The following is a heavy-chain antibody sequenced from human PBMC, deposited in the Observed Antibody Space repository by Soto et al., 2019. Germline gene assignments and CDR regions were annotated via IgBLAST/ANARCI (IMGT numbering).Heavy chain of an antibody. V-gene: IGHV3-30-3*01. D-gene: IGHD6-19*01. J-gene: IGHJ5*02. Sequence: QEHLVESGGGVVQPGRSLRLSCAASRFNFNIYAMHWVRQAPSKGLEWVALISKDGSTKYYADSVMGRFTISRDNAKNTLFLQMDSLRPDDTAVYYCARVTKEKWLVKWFDPWGQGTLVTVSS. CDR1: RFNFNIYA. CDR2: ISKDGSTK. CDR3: ARVTKEKWLVKWFDP.